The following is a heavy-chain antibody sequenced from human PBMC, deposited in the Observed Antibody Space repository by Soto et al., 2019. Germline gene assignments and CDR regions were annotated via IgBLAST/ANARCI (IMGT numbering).Heavy chain of an antibody. CDR3: ASSRGVRGDVRVAKVGYYYYGMDV. J-gene: IGHJ6*02. V-gene: IGHV3-13*01. CDR1: GFTFSSYD. Sequence: RGSLRLSCAASGFTFSSYDMHWVRQATGKGLEWVSAIGTAGDTYYPGSVKGRFTISRENAKNSLYLQMNSLRAEDTAVYYCASSRGVRGDVRVAKVGYYYYGMDVWGQGTTVTVSS. D-gene: IGHD3-10*01. CDR2: IGTAGDT.